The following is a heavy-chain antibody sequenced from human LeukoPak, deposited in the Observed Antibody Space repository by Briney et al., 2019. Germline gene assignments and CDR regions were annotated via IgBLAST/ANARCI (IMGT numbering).Heavy chain of an antibody. CDR3: ASGWFDAFDI. Sequence: SETLSLTCTVSGGSISSGGYYWSWIRQHPGEGLEWIGYIYYSGSTYYNPSLKSRVTISVDTSKNQFSLKLSSVTAADTAVYYCASGWFDAFDIWGQGTMVTVSS. J-gene: IGHJ3*02. CDR1: GGSISSGGYY. CDR2: IYYSGST. D-gene: IGHD6-19*01. V-gene: IGHV4-31*03.